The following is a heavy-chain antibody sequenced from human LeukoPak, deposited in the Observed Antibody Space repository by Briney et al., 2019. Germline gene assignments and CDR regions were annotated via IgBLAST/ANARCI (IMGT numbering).Heavy chain of an antibody. D-gene: IGHD6-13*01. CDR3: AREPVAAGTMYYGMDV. V-gene: IGHV4-59*12. CDR1: GGSISSYY. CDR2: IYYSGST. Sequence: SETLSLTCTVSGGSISSYYWSWIRQPPGKGLEWIGYIYYSGSTNYNPSLKSRVTISVDTSKNQFSLKLSSVTAADTAVYYCAREPVAAGTMYYGMDVWGQGTTVTVSS. J-gene: IGHJ6*02.